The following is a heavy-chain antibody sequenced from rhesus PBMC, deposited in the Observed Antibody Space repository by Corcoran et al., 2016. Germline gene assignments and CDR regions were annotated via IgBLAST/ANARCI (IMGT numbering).Heavy chain of an antibody. CDR3: ARHRDSSGWSGIVDY. V-gene: IGHV4-99*01. J-gene: IGHJ4*01. Sequence: QVQLQESGPGLVKPSETLSLTCAVSGYSISSGHYWGWIRQPPGKGLEYIGYIIGSLGRTSHTPSLKSPVTISKDTSKYQFSLKLSSVTAADAAVYYCARHRDSSGWSGIVDYWGQGVLVTVSS. CDR1: GYSISSGHY. CDR2: IIGSLGRT. D-gene: IGHD6S26*01.